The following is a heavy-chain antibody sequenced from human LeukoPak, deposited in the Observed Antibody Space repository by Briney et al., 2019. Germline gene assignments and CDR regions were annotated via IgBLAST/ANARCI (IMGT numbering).Heavy chain of an antibody. CDR2: ISYSGTT. J-gene: IGHJ1*01. D-gene: IGHD3-10*01. Sequence: PSETLSLTCNVSGGSISSDYWSWIRQPPGKGLEWIGYISYSGTTNYNPSLKSRVSMSPDTSKNQFSLKVTSVITADTAVYYCARGGDSGSYPLVEYFQHWGQGTLVTVSS. V-gene: IGHV4-59*01. CDR1: GGSISSDY. CDR3: ARGGDSGSYPLVEYFQH.